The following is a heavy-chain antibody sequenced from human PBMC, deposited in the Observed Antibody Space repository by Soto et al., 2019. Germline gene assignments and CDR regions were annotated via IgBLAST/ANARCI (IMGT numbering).Heavy chain of an antibody. J-gene: IGHJ4*02. Sequence: SETLSLTCAVSGGSISSGGYSWSWIRQPPGKGLEWIGYIYHSGSTYYNPSLKSRVTISVDRSKNQFSLKLSSVTAADTAVYYCASRHDDFWSGYYFDYWGQGTLVTVSS. CDR3: ASRHDDFWSGYYFDY. V-gene: IGHV4-30-2*01. CDR2: IYHSGST. D-gene: IGHD3-3*01. CDR1: GGSISSGGYS.